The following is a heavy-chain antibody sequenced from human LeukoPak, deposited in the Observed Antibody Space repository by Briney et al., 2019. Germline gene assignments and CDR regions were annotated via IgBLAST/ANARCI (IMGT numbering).Heavy chain of an antibody. CDR3: AKVQGVTMVRGVSWYFDS. CDR1: GFTFSSYA. J-gene: IGHJ4*02. D-gene: IGHD3-10*01. V-gene: IGHV3-23*01. Sequence: PGGSLRLSCAASGFTFSSYAMSWVRQAPGKGLEWVSTISGSGGSTYFADSVKGRFTISRGNSKNTLYLQMNSLRAEDTAVYYCAKVQGVTMVRGVSWYFDSWGQGTLVTVSS. CDR2: ISGSGGST.